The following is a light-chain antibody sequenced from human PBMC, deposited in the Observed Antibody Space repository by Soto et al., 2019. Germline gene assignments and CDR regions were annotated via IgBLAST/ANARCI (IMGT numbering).Light chain of an antibody. V-gene: IGKV3-11*01. Sequence: EIVLTQSPATLSLSPGERATLSCRASQSVSSFLAWYQQKPGQAPRLLIYDTSNRATDIPARFSGSGSGTDFPFTISSLEPEDFAVYYCQQRSNRLLTFGGGTKVEIK. CDR3: QQRSNRLLT. CDR2: DTS. J-gene: IGKJ4*01. CDR1: QSVSSF.